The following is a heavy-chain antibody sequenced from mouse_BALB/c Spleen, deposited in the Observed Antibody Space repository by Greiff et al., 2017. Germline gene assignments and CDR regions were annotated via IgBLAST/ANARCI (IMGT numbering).Heavy chain of an antibody. CDR1: GYSFTGYF. CDR3: GRGRYDEAWFAY. D-gene: IGHD2-14*01. Sequence: VQPKESGPELVKPGASVKISCKASGYSFTGYFMNWVKQSHGKSLEWIGRINPYNGDTFYNQKFKGKATLTVDKSSSTAHMELLSLTSEDSAVYYCGRGRYDEAWFAYWGQGTLVTVSA. V-gene: IGHV1-37*01. CDR2: INPYNGDT. J-gene: IGHJ3*01.